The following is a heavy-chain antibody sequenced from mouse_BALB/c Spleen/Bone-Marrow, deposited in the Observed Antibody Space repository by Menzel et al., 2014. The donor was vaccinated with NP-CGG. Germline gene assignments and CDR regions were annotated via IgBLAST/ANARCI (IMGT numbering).Heavy chain of an antibody. CDR2: ISTYSGNT. CDR3: ARRGYGSSPFDY. J-gene: IGHJ2*01. Sequence: QVQLKESGPGLVRPGVSVKISCKGSGYTFTDYAMHWVKQSHAKILEWIGVISTYSGNTNYNQKFKGKATMTVDKSSSTAYVELARLTSEDSAIYYCARRGYGSSPFDYWGQGTTLTVSS. V-gene: IGHV1-67*01. D-gene: IGHD1-1*01. CDR1: GYTFTDYA.